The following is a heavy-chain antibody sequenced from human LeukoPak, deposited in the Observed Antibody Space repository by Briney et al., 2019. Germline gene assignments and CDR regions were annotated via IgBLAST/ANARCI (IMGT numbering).Heavy chain of an antibody. Sequence: GASVKVSCKASGGTFSSYAISWVRQAPGQGLEWMGRIIPILGIANYAQKFQGRVTITADKSTSTAYMELSSLRSEDTAVYYCARADILTGSPIWGQGTMVTVSS. CDR3: ARADILTGSPI. CDR1: GGTFSSYA. CDR2: IIPILGIA. V-gene: IGHV1-69*04. D-gene: IGHD3-9*01. J-gene: IGHJ3*02.